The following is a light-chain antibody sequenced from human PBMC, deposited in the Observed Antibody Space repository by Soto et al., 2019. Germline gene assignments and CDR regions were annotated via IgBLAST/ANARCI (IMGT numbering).Light chain of an antibody. V-gene: IGKV3-20*01. CDR1: QRASSSY. J-gene: IGKJ1*01. Sequence: IVLTQSPGTLAVSPGERASLSCRVSQRASSSYLAWYQHKPGQAPRLLISGASSRATAIPDTISGSASGPDFTPTTSTLEPEDFAVYYCQQYGSSPQTFGQGA. CDR3: QQYGSSPQT. CDR2: GAS.